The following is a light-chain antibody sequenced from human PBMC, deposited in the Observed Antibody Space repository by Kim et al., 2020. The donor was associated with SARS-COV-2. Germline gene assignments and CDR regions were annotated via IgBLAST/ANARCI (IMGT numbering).Light chain of an antibody. Sequence: PGKTGRVTCGGNKIGSKSVHWYRQKPGQAPVLVIYYDSDRPSGIPERFSGSNSGNTATLTISRVEAGDEADYYCQLWDSTSDHPRVFGGGTQLTVL. CDR2: YDS. V-gene: IGLV3-21*04. CDR3: QLWDSTSDHPRV. CDR1: KIGSKS. J-gene: IGLJ2*01.